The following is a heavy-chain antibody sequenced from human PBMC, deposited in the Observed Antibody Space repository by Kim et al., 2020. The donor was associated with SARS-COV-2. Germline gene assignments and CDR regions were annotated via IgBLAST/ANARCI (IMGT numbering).Heavy chain of an antibody. CDR1: GGSISSSSYY. D-gene: IGHD2-15*01. V-gene: IGHV4-39*07. J-gene: IGHJ4*02. Sequence: SETLSLTCTVSGGSISSSSYYWGWIRQPPGKGLEWIGSIYYSGSTYYNPSLKSRVTISVDTSKNQFSLKLSSVTAADTAVYYCARDHGGIGYCSGGSCSYWGQGTLVTVSS. CDR2: IYYSGST. CDR3: ARDHGGIGYCSGGSCSY.